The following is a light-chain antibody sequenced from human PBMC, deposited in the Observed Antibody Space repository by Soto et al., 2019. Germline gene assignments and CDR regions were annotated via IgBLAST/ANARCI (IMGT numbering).Light chain of an antibody. V-gene: IGKV3-20*01. CDR1: QSVSSSY. CDR3: QQYGSAPYT. J-gene: IGKJ2*01. CDR2: GAS. Sequence: EIVLTQSPGTLSLSPGERATLSCRASQSVSSSYLAWYQQKPGQAPRLLIYGASSSATCIPDRFSGSGSGTDLTLTISILEPEAVAEYYCQQYGSAPYTVGQRTKLEI.